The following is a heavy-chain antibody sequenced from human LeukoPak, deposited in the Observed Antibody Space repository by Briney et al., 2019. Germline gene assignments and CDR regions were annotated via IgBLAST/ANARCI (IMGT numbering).Heavy chain of an antibody. CDR1: GGSFSGYY. Sequence: SETLSLTCAVYGGSFSGYYWSWIRQPPGKGLEWIGEINHSGSTNYNPSLKSRVTISVDTSKNQFSLKLSSVTAADTAVYYCARPYGSGSRWGQGTLVTVSS. D-gene: IGHD3-10*01. CDR3: ARPYGSGSR. V-gene: IGHV4-34*01. J-gene: IGHJ4*02. CDR2: INHSGST.